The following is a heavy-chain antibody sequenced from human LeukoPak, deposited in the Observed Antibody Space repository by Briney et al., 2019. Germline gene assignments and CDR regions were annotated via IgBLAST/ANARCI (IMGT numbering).Heavy chain of an antibody. CDR1: GGSISSGTYY. D-gene: IGHD2-15*01. J-gene: IGHJ4*02. Sequence: SETLSLTCTVSGGSISSGTYYWSWIRQPAGKGLEWIGRIFTSGSTNYNPSLKSRVTISLDTSKNQVSLRLSSVTAADTAVYYCARDRLLGSDYWGQGTLVTVSS. CDR3: ARDRLLGSDY. CDR2: IFTSGST. V-gene: IGHV4-61*02.